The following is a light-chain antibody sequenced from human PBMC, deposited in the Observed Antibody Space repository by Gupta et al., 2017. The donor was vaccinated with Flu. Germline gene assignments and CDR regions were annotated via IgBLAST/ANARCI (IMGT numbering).Light chain of an antibody. V-gene: IGKV4-1*01. CDR2: GAS. CDR1: QSVLYSSNNKNY. J-gene: IGKJ1*01. CDR3: QQYYRNPPWT. Sequence: LGERATINCKSSQSVLYSSNNKNYLAWYQQKPGQPPKLLIYGASTRESGVPDRFSGSGSGADFTLTISSLQAEDAAVYYCQQYYRNPPWTFGQGTKVEIK.